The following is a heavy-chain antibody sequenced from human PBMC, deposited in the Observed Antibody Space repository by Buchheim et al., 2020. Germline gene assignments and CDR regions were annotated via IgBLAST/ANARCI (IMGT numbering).Heavy chain of an antibody. D-gene: IGHD2-2*02. CDR1: GFTFSSYS. J-gene: IGHJ6*03. CDR2: ISSSSSYI. CDR3: ARGYCSTTSCYTREESMDV. V-gene: IGHV3-21*01. Sequence: VQLVESGGGLVKPGGSLRLSCAASGFTFSSYSMNWVRQAPGKGLEWVSSISSSSSYIYYADSVKGRFTISRDNAKNSLDLQMNSLRVEDTAVYYCARGYCSTTSCYTREESMDVWGKGTT.